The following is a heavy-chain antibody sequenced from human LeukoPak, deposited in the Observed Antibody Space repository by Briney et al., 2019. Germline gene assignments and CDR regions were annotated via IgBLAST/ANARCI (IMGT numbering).Heavy chain of an antibody. CDR1: GGSISSDH. CDR3: ATVRGLGVITPYLDY. D-gene: IGHD3-16*02. Sequence: SETLSLTCTVSGGSISSDHWSWIRQPPGKGLEWIGCISYRGNTNYNPSLKSRVTISVDTSKNHFSLKLSSVTAADTAVYYCATVRGLGVITPYLDYWGQGTLVTVSS. V-gene: IGHV4-59*08. J-gene: IGHJ4*02. CDR2: ISYRGNT.